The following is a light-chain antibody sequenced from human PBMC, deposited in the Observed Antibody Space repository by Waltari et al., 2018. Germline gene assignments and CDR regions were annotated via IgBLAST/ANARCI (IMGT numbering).Light chain of an antibody. CDR3: TSYTSSTTWV. CDR1: SSDVGSYNF. J-gene: IGLJ3*02. Sequence: QSALTQPASVSGSPGQSITISCIGPSSDVGSYNFVSWYQQHPAKAPKLMICEVSNRPSGVLTRFAGSKSGNTDSLTISGLQAEDEADYSCTSYTSSTTWVFGGGTKLTVL. CDR2: EVS. V-gene: IGLV2-14*01.